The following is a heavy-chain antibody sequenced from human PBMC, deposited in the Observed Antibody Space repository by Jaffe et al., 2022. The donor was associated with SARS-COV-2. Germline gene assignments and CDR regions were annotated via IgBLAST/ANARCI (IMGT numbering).Heavy chain of an antibody. D-gene: IGHD3-3*01. V-gene: IGHV3-23*01. Sequence: EVQLLESGGGLVQPGGSLRLSCGASGFTFSSYAMNWVRQAPGKGLEWVSAISSSGGSTYYADSVKGRFTISRDNSRNTLYLQMNSLRVEDTAVYHCAKFKNDFWSGHSLPIGYGMDVWGQGTTVTVSS. CDR1: GFTFSSYA. J-gene: IGHJ6*02. CDR3: AKFKNDFWSGHSLPIGYGMDV. CDR2: ISSSGGST.